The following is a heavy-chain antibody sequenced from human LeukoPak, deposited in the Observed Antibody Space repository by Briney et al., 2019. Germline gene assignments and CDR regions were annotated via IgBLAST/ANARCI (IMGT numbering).Heavy chain of an antibody. CDR2: INHSGTT. J-gene: IGHJ4*02. D-gene: IGHD1-26*01. CDR3: ARRPPNSGSYYGPSGLDY. V-gene: IGHV4-34*01. Sequence: SETRSLTCAVYGGSFSDYHWSWIRQSPGKGLEWIGEINHSGTTNYNPSLKSRVTISVDTSKNQFSLKLGSVTAADTSVYYCARRPPNSGSYYGPSGLDYWGQGTLVTVSS. CDR1: GGSFSDYH.